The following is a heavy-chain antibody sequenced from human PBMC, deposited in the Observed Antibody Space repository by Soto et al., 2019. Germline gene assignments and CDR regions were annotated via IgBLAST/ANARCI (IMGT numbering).Heavy chain of an antibody. Sequence: KVSCKASGYTFTSYGISWVRQAPGQGLEWMGWISAYNGNTNYAQKLQGRVTMTTDTSTSTAYMELRSLRSDDTAVYYCARTGGLDAGLLCFGESPGFDFWAQRTLVTVSS. CDR1: GYTFTSYG. CDR2: ISAYNGNT. CDR3: ARTGGLDAGLLCFGESPGFDF. J-gene: IGHJ4*02. V-gene: IGHV1-18*04. D-gene: IGHD3-10*01.